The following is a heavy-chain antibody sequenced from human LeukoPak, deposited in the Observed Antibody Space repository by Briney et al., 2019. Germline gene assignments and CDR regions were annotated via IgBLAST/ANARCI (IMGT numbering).Heavy chain of an antibody. J-gene: IGHJ3*02. V-gene: IGHV1-18*01. D-gene: IGHD3-22*01. CDR1: GYTFTSYG. Sequence: GASVKVSCKASGYTFTSYGISWVRQAPGQGLEWMGWISAYNGNTNYAQKFQGRVTMTTDTSTSTACMELRSLRSDDTAVYYCARDGDDSSGYSLLNDVFDIWGQGTMVTVSS. CDR2: ISAYNGNT. CDR3: ARDGDDSSGYSLLNDVFDI.